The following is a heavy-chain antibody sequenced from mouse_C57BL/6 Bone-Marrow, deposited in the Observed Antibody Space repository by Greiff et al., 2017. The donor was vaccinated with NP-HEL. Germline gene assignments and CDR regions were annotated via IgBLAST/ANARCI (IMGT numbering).Heavy chain of an antibody. V-gene: IGHV7-3*01. J-gene: IGHJ1*03. Sequence: EVKVEESGGGLVQPGGSLSLSCAASGFTFTDYYMSWVRQPPGKALEWLGFIRNKANGYTTEYSASVKGRFTISRDNSQSILYLQMNALRAEDSATYYCARFYYSNYGYWYFDVWGTGTTVTVSS. CDR1: GFTFTDYY. CDR2: IRNKANGYTT. CDR3: ARFYYSNYGYWYFDV. D-gene: IGHD2-5*01.